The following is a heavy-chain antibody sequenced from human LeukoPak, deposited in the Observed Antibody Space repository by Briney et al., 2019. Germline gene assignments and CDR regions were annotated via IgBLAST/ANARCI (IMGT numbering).Heavy chain of an antibody. CDR2: MSGSGGNT. J-gene: IGHJ4*02. D-gene: IGHD4-17*01. CDR1: GSTFTNHA. V-gene: IGHV3-23*01. CDR3: AGNFGDHVRGLDY. Sequence: PGGSLRLSCAASGSTFTNHAMSWVRQAPGKGLEWISVMSGSGGNTYYANSVKGRFTISRDNSKNTLYLQMNSLRVEDTAVYYCAGNFGDHVRGLDYWGQGTLVTVSS.